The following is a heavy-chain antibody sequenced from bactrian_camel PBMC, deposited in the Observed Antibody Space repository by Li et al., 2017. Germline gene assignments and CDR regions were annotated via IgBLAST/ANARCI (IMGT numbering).Heavy chain of an antibody. V-gene: IGHV3S40*01. CDR1: GFPFSTYGYD. CDR3: AKGVQGASRFPQYDY. Sequence: EVQLVESGGDLVRPGGSLRIACAASGFPFSTYGYDIHWVRQAPGKGLEWVSFINSSATSTYYADSVKGRFTISRDNAKNTVYLKLNDLKVEDMAMYFCAKGVQGASRFPQYDYWGQGTQVTVS. D-gene: IGHD3*01. J-gene: IGHJ4*01. CDR2: INSSATST.